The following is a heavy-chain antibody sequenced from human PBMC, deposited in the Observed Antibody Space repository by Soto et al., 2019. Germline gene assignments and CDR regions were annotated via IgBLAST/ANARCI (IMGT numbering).Heavy chain of an antibody. J-gene: IGHJ5*02. CDR3: AREWYYYGSGREYNWFDP. V-gene: IGHV4-39*07. CDR1: GGSISSSTYY. D-gene: IGHD3-10*01. CDR2: IYHSGST. Sequence: PSETLSLTCTVSGGSISSSTYYWGWIRQPPGKGLEWIGYIYHSGSTYYNPSLKSRVTISVDRSKNQLSLKLSSVTAADTAVYYCAREWYYYGSGREYNWFDPWGQGTLVTVS.